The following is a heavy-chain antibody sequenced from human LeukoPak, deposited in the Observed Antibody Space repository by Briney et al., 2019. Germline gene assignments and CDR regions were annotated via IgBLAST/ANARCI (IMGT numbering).Heavy chain of an antibody. Sequence: GGSLRLSCAASGFTFNIFAMHWVRQASGKGLEWVGRIRSKANSYATAYAASVKGRFTISRDDSKNTAYLQMNSLKTEDTAVYYCTRPGLAAAGPDYWGQGTLVTVSS. CDR3: TRPGLAAAGPDY. CDR1: GFTFNIFA. J-gene: IGHJ4*02. CDR2: IRSKANSYAT. D-gene: IGHD6-13*01. V-gene: IGHV3-73*01.